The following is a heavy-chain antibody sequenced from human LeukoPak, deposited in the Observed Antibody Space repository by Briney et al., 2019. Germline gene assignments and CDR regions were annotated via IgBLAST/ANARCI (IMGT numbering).Heavy chain of an antibody. D-gene: IGHD6-13*01. CDR3: ARDNSSSWYGSDY. Sequence: GGSLRLSCAASGFTFSSYWMSWVRQAPGKGLEWVANIKQDGSEKYYVDSVKGRFTISRDNAKNSLYLQMNSLRAEDTAVYYCARDNSSSWYGSDYWGQGTLVTVSS. J-gene: IGHJ4*02. V-gene: IGHV3-7*03. CDR1: GFTFSSYW. CDR2: IKQDGSEK.